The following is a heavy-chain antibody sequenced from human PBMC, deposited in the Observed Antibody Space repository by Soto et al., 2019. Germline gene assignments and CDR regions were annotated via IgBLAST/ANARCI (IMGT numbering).Heavy chain of an antibody. CDR1: GYTFTSYG. Sequence: ASVKVSCKASGYTFTSYGISWVRQAPGQGLEWMGRISAYNGNTNYAQKLQGRVTMTTDTSTSTAYMELRSLRSDDTAVYYCATYHSDYDFWSGYYGPNAFDIWGQGTMVTVSS. CDR3: ATYHSDYDFWSGYYGPNAFDI. CDR2: ISAYNGNT. V-gene: IGHV1-18*04. J-gene: IGHJ3*02. D-gene: IGHD3-3*01.